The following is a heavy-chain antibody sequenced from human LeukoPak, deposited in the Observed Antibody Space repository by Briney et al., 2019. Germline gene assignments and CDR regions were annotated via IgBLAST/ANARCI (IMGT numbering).Heavy chain of an antibody. CDR3: ATYFYGDYAVYYFDY. CDR2: IYHRGTT. D-gene: IGHD4-17*01. CDR1: GTSIMSSHW. V-gene: IGHV4-4*02. Sequence: SETLSLTCGVYGTSIMSSHWWSWARQPPGKGLERIGEIYHRGTTNYNPSLKGRVTMSLDISNNQISLHLTSVTAADTAVYYCATYFYGDYAVYYFDYWGQGTLVTVSS. J-gene: IGHJ4*02.